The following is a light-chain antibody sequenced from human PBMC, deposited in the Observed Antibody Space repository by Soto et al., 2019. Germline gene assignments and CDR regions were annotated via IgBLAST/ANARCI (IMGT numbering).Light chain of an antibody. CDR2: AAS. J-gene: IGKJ1*01. CDR3: QQYDYSPRT. CDR1: LSLPSRS. V-gene: IGKV3-20*01. Sequence: ELVLTQSPGTLSLSPGDRATLSCRASLSLPSRSLAWYQQRPGQAPRVLISAASTRAADIPDRFSGSGSGTDFTFTINRLEPEDFAVYYCQQYDYSPRTFGQGTKVDIK.